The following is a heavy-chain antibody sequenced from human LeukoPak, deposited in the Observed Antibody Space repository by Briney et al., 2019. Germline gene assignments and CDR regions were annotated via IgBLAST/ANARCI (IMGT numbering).Heavy chain of an antibody. CDR1: GGSISSYY. D-gene: IGHD4-17*01. Sequence: SETLSLTCTVSGGSISSYYWSWMRQPPGKGLEGIGYIYYSGSTNYNPSLKSRVTISVDTSKNQFSLKLSSVTAADTAMYYCARQLGYGSDYWGQGTLVTVSS. V-gene: IGHV4-59*08. CDR2: IYYSGST. J-gene: IGHJ4*02. CDR3: ARQLGYGSDY.